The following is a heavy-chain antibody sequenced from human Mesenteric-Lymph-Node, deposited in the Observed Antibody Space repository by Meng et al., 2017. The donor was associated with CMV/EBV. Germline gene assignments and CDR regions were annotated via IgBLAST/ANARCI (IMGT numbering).Heavy chain of an antibody. CDR3: ARDPGAYSNYRWFDP. J-gene: IGHJ5*02. CDR2: IYYSGST. CDR1: GGSISSGGYY. Sequence: GGSISSGGYYWSWIRQHPGKGLAWIGYIYYSGSTYYNPSLKSRVTISVDTSKNQFSLKLSSVTAADTAVYYCARDPGAYSNYRWFDPWGQGTLVTVSS. V-gene: IGHV4-31*02. D-gene: IGHD4-11*01.